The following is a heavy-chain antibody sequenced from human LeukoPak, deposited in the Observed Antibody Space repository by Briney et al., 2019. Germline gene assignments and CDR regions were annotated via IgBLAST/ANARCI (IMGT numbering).Heavy chain of an antibody. Sequence: GGFLRLSCAASGFTFSSYSMNWVRQPPGKGLEWVSSIFPSGGEIHYADSVRGRFTISRDNSKSTLSLQMNSLRAEDTAIYYCATYRQVLLPFESWGQGTLVTVSS. V-gene: IGHV3-21*04. CDR2: IFPSGGEI. J-gene: IGHJ4*02. CDR1: GFTFSSYS. CDR3: ATYRQVLLPFES. D-gene: IGHD2-8*02.